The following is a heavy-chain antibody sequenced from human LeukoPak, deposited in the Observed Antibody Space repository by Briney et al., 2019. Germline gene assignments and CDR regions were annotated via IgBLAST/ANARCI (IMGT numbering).Heavy chain of an antibody. V-gene: IGHV1-69*04. CDR3: ARDSLKGVVVPAAMYY. J-gene: IGHJ4*02. D-gene: IGHD2-2*01. Sequence: SVKVSCKASGGTFSSYAISWVRRAPGQGLEWMGRIIPILGIANYAQKFQGRVTITADKSTSTAYMELSSLRSEDTAVYYCARDSLKGVVVPAAMYYWGQGTLVTVSS. CDR1: GGTFSSYA. CDR2: IIPILGIA.